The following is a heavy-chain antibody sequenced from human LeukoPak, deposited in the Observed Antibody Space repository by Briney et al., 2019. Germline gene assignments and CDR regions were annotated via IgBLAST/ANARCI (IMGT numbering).Heavy chain of an antibody. J-gene: IGHJ4*02. CDR3: ARGAQRTSLFDY. Sequence: GGSLRLSCAASGFTFSSYSMNWVRQAPGKGLEWVSYISSSGSTIYYADSVKGRFTISRDNAKNSLYLQMNSLRAEDTAVYYCARGAQRTSLFDYWGQGTLVTVSS. CDR1: GFTFSSYS. D-gene: IGHD3/OR15-3a*01. CDR2: ISSSGSTI. V-gene: IGHV3-48*04.